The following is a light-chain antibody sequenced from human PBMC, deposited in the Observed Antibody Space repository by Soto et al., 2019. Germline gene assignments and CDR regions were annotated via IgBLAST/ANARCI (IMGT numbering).Light chain of an antibody. CDR2: GAF. Sequence: EIVMTQSPATLSVSPGERATLSCRASQSVSSNLAWYQQKPGQAPRLLIYGAFTGATGVPARFSGSGSGTEFTLTISSLQSEDFAVYYCQQYNNWPRTFGQGTKVDI. V-gene: IGKV3-15*01. CDR1: QSVSSN. CDR3: QQYNNWPRT. J-gene: IGKJ1*01.